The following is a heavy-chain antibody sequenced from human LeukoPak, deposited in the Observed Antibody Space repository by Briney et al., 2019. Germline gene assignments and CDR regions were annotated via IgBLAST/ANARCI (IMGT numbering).Heavy chain of an antibody. CDR2: IYYRGST. J-gene: IGHJ4*02. V-gene: IGHV4-39*01. Sequence: SETLSLTCSVSGGSISSSSYYWGWIPQPPGKGLEWIGSIYYRGSTYYNPSLKSRVTISVDTSKNQFSLKLSSVTAADTAVYYCATQHGSCKYSSRFDYWGQGTLVTVSS. D-gene: IGHD6-19*01. CDR3: ATQHGSCKYSSRFDY. CDR1: GGSISSSSYY.